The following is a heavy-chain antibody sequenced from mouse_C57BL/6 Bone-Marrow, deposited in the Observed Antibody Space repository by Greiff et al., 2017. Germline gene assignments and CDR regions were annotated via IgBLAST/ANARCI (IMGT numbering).Heavy chain of an antibody. CDR1: GYTFTSYT. V-gene: IGHV1-4*01. D-gene: IGHD2-2*01. Sequence: VKLQESGAELARPGASVKMSCKASGYTFTSYTMHWVKQRPGQGLEWIGYINPSSGYTKYNQKFKDKATLTADKSSSTAYMQLSSLTSEDSAVYFCSRNGYPYCYLDFWGTGTSVTVSS. CDR2: INPSSGYT. J-gene: IGHJ1*03. CDR3: SRNGYPYCYLDF.